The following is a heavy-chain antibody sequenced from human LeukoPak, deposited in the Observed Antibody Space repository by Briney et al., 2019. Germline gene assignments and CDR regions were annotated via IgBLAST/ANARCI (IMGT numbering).Heavy chain of an antibody. Sequence: SETLSRTCTVSGGSISSSTYYWGWIRQPPGKCQEWIGNIYYSGSAYYNPSLKSRVTISVDTSKNQFSLKLSSVTAADTAVYYCARYCDGGSCHEAFHIWGQGTMVTVSS. V-gene: IGHV4-39*01. J-gene: IGHJ3*02. CDR2: IYYSGSA. D-gene: IGHD2-15*01. CDR3: ARYCDGGSCHEAFHI. CDR1: GGSISSSTYY.